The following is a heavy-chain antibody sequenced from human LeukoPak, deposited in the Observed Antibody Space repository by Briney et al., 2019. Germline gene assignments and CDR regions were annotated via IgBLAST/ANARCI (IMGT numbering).Heavy chain of an antibody. CDR1: GGSISSYY. V-gene: IGHV4-59*08. Sequence: SETLSLTSTVSGGSISSYYWSWIRQPPGKGLEWIGYIYYSGSTNYNPSLKSRVTISVDTSKNQFSLKLSSVTAADTAVYYCARSYGPANWFDPWGQGTLVTVSS. D-gene: IGHD4-17*01. CDR3: ARSYGPANWFDP. J-gene: IGHJ5*02. CDR2: IYYSGST.